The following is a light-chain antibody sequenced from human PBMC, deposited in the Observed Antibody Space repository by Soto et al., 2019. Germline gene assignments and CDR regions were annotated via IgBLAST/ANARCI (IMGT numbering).Light chain of an antibody. CDR1: PSVSSY. J-gene: IGKJ1*01. CDR3: QRRSNWPWT. CDR2: DAS. Sequence: EIVLTQSPTTLSLSPGEKATLSCRASPSVSSYLAWYQQKPCQAPMLLMFDASIRATGIPARFSGTGSETDFTQSISVLEPEDLGAYYGQRRSNWPWTFGKVTKMEI. V-gene: IGKV3-11*01.